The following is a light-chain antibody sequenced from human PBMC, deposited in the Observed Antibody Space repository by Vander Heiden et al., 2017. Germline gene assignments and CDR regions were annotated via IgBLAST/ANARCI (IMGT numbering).Light chain of an antibody. Sequence: QSPLTQPAPVSGSPGQSITISCTGTSSDVGGYNHVSWYQQHPGKAPKLMIYDVSKRPSGVSNRFSGSKSGNTASLTISGLQAEDEADYYCSSYTSSSSYVFGTGTKVTVL. CDR3: SSYTSSSSYV. V-gene: IGLV2-14*01. J-gene: IGLJ1*01. CDR1: SSDVGGYNH. CDR2: DVS.